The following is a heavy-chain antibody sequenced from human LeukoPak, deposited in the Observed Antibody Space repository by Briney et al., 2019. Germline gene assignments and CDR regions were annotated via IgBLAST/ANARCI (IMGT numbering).Heavy chain of an antibody. Sequence: GGSLRLSCAAPGFTFSSYGMHWVRQAPGKGLEWVAVISYDGSNKYYADSVKGRFTISRDNSKNTLYLQMNSLRAEDTAVYYCARTLFLEWPPDVWGKGTTVTVSS. CDR2: ISYDGSNK. J-gene: IGHJ6*04. CDR1: GFTFSSYG. D-gene: IGHD3-3*01. CDR3: ARTLFLEWPPDV. V-gene: IGHV3-30*03.